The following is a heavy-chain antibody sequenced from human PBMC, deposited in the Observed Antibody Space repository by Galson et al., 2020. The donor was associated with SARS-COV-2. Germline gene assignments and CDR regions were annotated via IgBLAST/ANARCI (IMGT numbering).Heavy chain of an antibody. CDR2: MRIHNANT. CDR1: GYAFTIYG. D-gene: IGHD6-19*01. Sequence: ASVKVSCKASGYAFTIYGISWVRQAPGQGPEWMGWMRIHNANTDYEQKFQGRVTMTTDTSTSTAYMELRSLRSDDTAVYYCARLGWGAMDVWGQGTTVIVSS. CDR3: ARLGWGAMDV. V-gene: IGHV1-18*01. J-gene: IGHJ6*02.